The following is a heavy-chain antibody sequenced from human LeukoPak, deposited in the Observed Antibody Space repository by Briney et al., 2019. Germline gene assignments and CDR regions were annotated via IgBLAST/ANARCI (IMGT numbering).Heavy chain of an antibody. J-gene: IGHJ6*03. D-gene: IGHD3-9*01. CDR3: ARDSLAGYFQKYYYYYMDV. Sequence: ASVKVSCKASGYTSTSYAMNWVRQAPGQGLEWMGWINTNTGNPTYAQGFTGRFVFSLDTSVSTAYLQISSLKAEDTAVYYCARDSLAGYFQKYYYYYMDVWGKGTTVTISS. CDR1: GYTSTSYA. V-gene: IGHV7-4-1*02. CDR2: INTNTGNP.